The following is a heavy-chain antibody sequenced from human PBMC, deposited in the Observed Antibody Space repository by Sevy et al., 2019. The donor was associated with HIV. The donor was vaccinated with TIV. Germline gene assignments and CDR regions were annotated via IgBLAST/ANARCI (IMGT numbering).Heavy chain of an antibody. V-gene: IGHV3-15*01. CDR2: SRSETDGGTT. CDR3: ATERWGFFDSITRYLLPYFDS. J-gene: IGHJ4*02. CDR1: GFSFFNAW. D-gene: IGHD3-10*01. Sequence: GGSLRLSCSASGFSFFNAWMSWVRQAPGKGLEWIGRSRSETDGGTTEYTASVKGRFSISRDDSKDTLYLPMNSLKTEDTAVYYCATERWGFFDSITRYLLPYFDSWGQGTLVTVSS.